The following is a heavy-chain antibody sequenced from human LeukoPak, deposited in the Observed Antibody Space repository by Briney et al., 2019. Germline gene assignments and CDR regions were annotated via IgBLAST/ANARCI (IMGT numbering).Heavy chain of an antibody. CDR1: GFTFSSYA. CDR3: AKEGAATSQIYWYFDL. Sequence: PGGSLRLSCAASGFTFSSYAMSWVRQAPGKGLEWVSAISGSGGSTYYADSVKGRFTISRDNSKNTLYLQMNSLRAEDTAVYYCAKEGAATSQIYWYFDLWGRGTLVTVSS. CDR2: ISGSGGST. J-gene: IGHJ2*01. D-gene: IGHD1-26*01. V-gene: IGHV3-23*01.